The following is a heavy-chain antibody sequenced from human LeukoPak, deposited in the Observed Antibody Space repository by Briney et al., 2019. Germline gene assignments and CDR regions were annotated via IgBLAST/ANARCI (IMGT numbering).Heavy chain of an antibody. CDR2: ISGSGDNT. CDR3: AKSPSFWSGYYPLGY. V-gene: IGHV3-23*01. CDR1: GFTFSNYA. J-gene: IGHJ4*02. D-gene: IGHD3-3*01. Sequence: GGSLRLSCAASGFTFSNYAMSWVRQAPGKGLEWVSGISGSGDNTYYADSVKGRFTVSRDNSKNTLSLQMNSLRAEDTAVYYCAKSPSFWSGYYPLGYWGQGTLVTVSS.